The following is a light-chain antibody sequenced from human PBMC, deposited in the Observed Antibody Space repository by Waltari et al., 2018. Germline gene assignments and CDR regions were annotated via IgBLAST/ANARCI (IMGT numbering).Light chain of an antibody. CDR2: EVS. CDR3: SSYTSSSVGV. J-gene: IGLJ2*01. V-gene: IGLV2-14*01. CDR1: SSDVGGYNH. Sequence: QSALTQPASVSGSPGQSITISCTGTSSDVGGYNHVSWYQQHPGKAPKLMIYEVSNRPSAVSNRFSVSRSRNTAFLTISGLQAEDEADYYCSSYTSSSVGVFGGGTKLTVL.